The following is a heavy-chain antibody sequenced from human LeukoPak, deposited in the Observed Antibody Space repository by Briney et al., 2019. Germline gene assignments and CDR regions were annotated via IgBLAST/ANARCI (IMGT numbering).Heavy chain of an antibody. J-gene: IGHJ4*02. Sequence: SETLSLTCTVSDSSITSTYCWAWFRHPPGKGLEWIATVFRLQTVRTFYNPSLESRVTMSLDPSQNQFSLNLTSVTAADTALYFCARVLHAPYLIDSWGQGTLVTVSS. D-gene: IGHD2-8*01. CDR3: ARVLHAPYLIDS. CDR2: VFRLQTVRT. CDR1: DSSITSTYC. V-gene: IGHV4-38-2*02.